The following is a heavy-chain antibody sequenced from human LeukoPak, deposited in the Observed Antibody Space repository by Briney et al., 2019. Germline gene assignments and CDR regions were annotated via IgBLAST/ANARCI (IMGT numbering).Heavy chain of an antibody. CDR3: ARSGYSYFFDY. Sequence: SETLSLTCTVSGYSISSGYYWGWIRQPPGKGLEWIGSIYHSGSTYYNPSLKSRVTISVDTSKNQFSLKLSSVTAADTAVYYCARSGYSYFFDYWGQGTLVTVSS. CDR1: GYSISSGYY. D-gene: IGHD1-26*01. V-gene: IGHV4-38-2*02. J-gene: IGHJ4*02. CDR2: IYHSGST.